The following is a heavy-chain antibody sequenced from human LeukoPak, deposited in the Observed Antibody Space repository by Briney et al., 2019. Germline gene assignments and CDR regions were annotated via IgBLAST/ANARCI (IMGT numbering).Heavy chain of an antibody. CDR1: GGSISSSSYH. J-gene: IGHJ4*02. CDR2: INHSGST. Sequence: SETLSLTCTVSGGSISSSSYHWGWIRQPPGKGLEWIGEINHSGSTNYNPSLKSRVTISVDTSKNQFSLKLSSVTAADTAVYYCARTTMVRGVRDYFDYWGQGTLVTVSS. V-gene: IGHV4-39*07. CDR3: ARTTMVRGVRDYFDY. D-gene: IGHD3-10*01.